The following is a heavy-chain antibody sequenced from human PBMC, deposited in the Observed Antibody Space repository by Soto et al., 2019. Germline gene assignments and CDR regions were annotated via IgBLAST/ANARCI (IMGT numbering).Heavy chain of an antibody. CDR1: GGSISSYY. D-gene: IGHD3-10*01. Sequence: SETLSLTCTVSGGSISSYYWSWIRQPPGKGLEWIGYIYYSGSTNYNPSLKSRVTISVDTSKNQFSLKLSSVTAANTAVYYCARAVYGSGNYYDSDYNRFDPPAQGTLVIVSS. J-gene: IGHJ5*02. CDR2: IYYSGST. CDR3: ARAVYGSGNYYDSDYNRFDP. V-gene: IGHV4-59*01.